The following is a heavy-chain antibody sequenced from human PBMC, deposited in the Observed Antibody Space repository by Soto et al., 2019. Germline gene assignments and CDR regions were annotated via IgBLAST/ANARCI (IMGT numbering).Heavy chain of an antibody. V-gene: IGHV3-23*01. CDR3: AKDRMGGFYYYERSGYYDFDY. Sequence: ETLSLTCTVSGGSISSGGYYWSWVRQAPGKGLEWVSAISSSGAGTYYADSVKGRFTVSRDNSKNTLYLQMNSLRAEDTGIYYCAKDRMGGFYYYERSGYYDFDYWGQGTLVTVSS. CDR1: GGSISSGGYY. J-gene: IGHJ4*02. CDR2: ISSSGAGT. D-gene: IGHD3-22*01.